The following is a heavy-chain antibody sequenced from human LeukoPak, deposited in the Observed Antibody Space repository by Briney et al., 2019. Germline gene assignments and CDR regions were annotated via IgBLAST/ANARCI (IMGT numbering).Heavy chain of an antibody. CDR1: GLTFSSYS. V-gene: IGHV3-48*01. CDR2: ISSSSSTI. CDR3: ARVGLGYCSSTSCPFDY. D-gene: IGHD2-2*03. J-gene: IGHJ4*02. Sequence: PGGSLRLSCAASGLTFSSYSMNWVRQAPGKGLEWVSYISSSSSTIYYADSVKGRFTISRDNAKNSLYLQMNSLRAEDTAVYYCARVGLGYCSSTSCPFDYWGQGTLVTVSS.